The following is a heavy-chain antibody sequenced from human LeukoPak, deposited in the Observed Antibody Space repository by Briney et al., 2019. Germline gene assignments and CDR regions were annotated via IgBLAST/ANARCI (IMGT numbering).Heavy chain of an antibody. J-gene: IGHJ6*02. D-gene: IGHD3-3*01. V-gene: IGHV4-39*01. CDR2: IYYSGST. Sequence: SETLSLTCTVSGGSISSSSYYWGWIRQPPGKGLEWIGSIYYSGSTYYNPSLKSRVTISVDTSKNQFSLKLSSVTAADTAVYYCARGGVNYDFWSGYYYYGMDVWGQGTTVTVSS. CDR3: ARGGVNYDFWSGYYYYGMDV. CDR1: GGSISSSSYY.